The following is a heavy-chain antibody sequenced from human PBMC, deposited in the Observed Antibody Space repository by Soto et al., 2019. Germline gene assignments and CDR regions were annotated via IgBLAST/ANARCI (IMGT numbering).Heavy chain of an antibody. CDR3: ARETRGHYYDSSGTLDYYGMDV. V-gene: IGHV1-2*04. CDR2: ISPNSGGT. CDR1: GYTFTGYY. J-gene: IGHJ6*02. D-gene: IGHD3-22*01. Sequence: ASVKVSCKASGYTFTGYYMHWVRQAPGQGLEWMGWISPNSGGTNYAQKFQGWVTMTRDTSISTAYMEQSRLRSDDTAVYYCARETRGHYYDSSGTLDYYGMDVWGQGTTVPVS.